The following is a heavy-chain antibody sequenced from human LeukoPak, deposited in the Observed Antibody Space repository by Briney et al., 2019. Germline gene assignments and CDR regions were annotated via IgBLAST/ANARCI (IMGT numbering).Heavy chain of an antibody. CDR1: GGSISRYY. CDR2: LYYSGST. V-gene: IGHV4-59*01. CDR3: AGMYGSSFYFDS. J-gene: IGHJ4*02. Sequence: PSETPSLTCTVSGGSISRYYWSWIRQPPGKGLEWIGYLYYSGSTNYSPSLKSRVTMSVDTSKSQFSLKLSSVTAADTAVYYCAGMYGSSFYFDSWGQGTLVTVPS. D-gene: IGHD6-13*01.